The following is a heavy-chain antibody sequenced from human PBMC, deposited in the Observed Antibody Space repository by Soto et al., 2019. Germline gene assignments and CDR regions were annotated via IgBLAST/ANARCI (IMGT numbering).Heavy chain of an antibody. CDR2: TYYRSKWYN. V-gene: IGHV6-1*01. Sequence: SQTLSLTCAISGDSVSSNSAAWNWIRQSPSRGLEWLGRTYYRSKWYNDYAVSVKSRITINPDTSKNQFSLQLNSVTPEDTAVYYCARGSELLWFGDKGEGGAFDIWGQGTMVTVSS. CDR1: GDSVSSNSAA. J-gene: IGHJ3*02. CDR3: ARGSELLWFGDKGEGGAFDI. D-gene: IGHD3-10*01.